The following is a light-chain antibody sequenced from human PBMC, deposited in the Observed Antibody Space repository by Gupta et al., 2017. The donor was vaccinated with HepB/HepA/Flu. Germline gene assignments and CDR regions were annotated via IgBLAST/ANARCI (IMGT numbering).Light chain of an antibody. J-gene: IGKJ4*01. V-gene: IGKV1-9*01. CDR1: QGISTY. CDR3: QQPLGLT. CDR2: ATS. Sequence: DIQLTQSPSFLSASVGERVTITCRASQGISTYLAWYQQKPGKAPKLLIYATSTLQTGVQSRFSGRGSGTEFTLTGNSLQTEDFETYYGQQPLGLTFGGGTRVEIK.